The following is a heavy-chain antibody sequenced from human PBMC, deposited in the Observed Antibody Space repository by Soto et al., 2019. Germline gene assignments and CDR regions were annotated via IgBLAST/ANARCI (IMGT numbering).Heavy chain of an antibody. Sequence: QVQLVQSGAEVKKPGASVKVSCKTSGYTFINYGISWVRQAPGQGLEWMGWISTSNDNTYYAQKIQGRVSMTTDTSTSTAYVELSSLRSDDTAVYYCARVDRQMATTNFDYWGQGTLVTVSS. CDR3: ARVDRQMATTNFDY. V-gene: IGHV1-18*01. CDR1: GYTFINYG. D-gene: IGHD1-1*01. CDR2: ISTSNDNT. J-gene: IGHJ4*02.